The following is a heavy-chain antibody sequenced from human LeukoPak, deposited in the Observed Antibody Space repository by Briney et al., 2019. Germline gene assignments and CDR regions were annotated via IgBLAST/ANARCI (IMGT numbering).Heavy chain of an antibody. CDR3: ARWGEVYRAVAGNFDY. D-gene: IGHD6-19*01. CDR1: GGSISSSSYY. CDR2: IYHSGST. Sequence: SETLSLTCTVSGGSISSSSYYWGWIRQPPGKGLEWIGSIYHSGSTYYNPSLKSRVTISVDTSKNQFSLKLSSVTAADTAVYYCARWGEVYRAVAGNFDYWGQGTLVTVSS. V-gene: IGHV4-39*07. J-gene: IGHJ4*02.